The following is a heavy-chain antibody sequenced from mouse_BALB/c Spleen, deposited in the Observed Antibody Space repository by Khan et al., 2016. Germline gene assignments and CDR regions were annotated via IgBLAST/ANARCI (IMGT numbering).Heavy chain of an antibody. CDR2: ISHSGDS. CDR1: GDSITSGH. J-gene: IGHJ3*01. V-gene: IGHV3-8*02. CDR3: ATWDYYGSAFAY. Sequence: EVQLQESGPSLAKPSQTLSLPCSVTGDSITSGHWNWIRKFPGNKFDFMGYISHSGDSYYNPSLKSRISITRDTSKNQYYLQLNSVTTEDTATYYCATWDYYGSAFAYWGQGTLVTVSA. D-gene: IGHD1-2*01.